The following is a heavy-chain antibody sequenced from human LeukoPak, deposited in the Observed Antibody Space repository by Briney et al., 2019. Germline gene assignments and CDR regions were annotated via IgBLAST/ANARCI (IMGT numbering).Heavy chain of an antibody. D-gene: IGHD3-3*01. Sequence: ASVKVSCKASGYTFTGCYMHWVRQAPGQGLEWMGRINPNSGGTNYAQKFQGRVTMTRDTSISTAYMELSRLRSDDTAVYYCARGLRGTFGVVICGLDYWGQGTLVTVSS. J-gene: IGHJ4*02. CDR3: ARGLRGTFGVVICGLDY. V-gene: IGHV1-2*06. CDR2: INPNSGGT. CDR1: GYTFTGCY.